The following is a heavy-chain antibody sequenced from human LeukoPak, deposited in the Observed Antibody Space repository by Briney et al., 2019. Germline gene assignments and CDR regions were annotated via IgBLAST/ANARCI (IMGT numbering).Heavy chain of an antibody. CDR2: ISAYNGNT. V-gene: IGHV1-18*01. CDR1: GYTFTNYG. D-gene: IGHD2/OR15-2a*01. J-gene: IGHJ5*02. Sequence: ASVKVSCKASGYTFTNYGITWVRQAPGQGLEWMGWISAYNGNTNYAQKLQGRVTMTTDTSTSPAYMELRSLRSDDTAVYYCARDFSMTIQDNWFDPWGQGTLVIVSS. CDR3: ARDFSMTIQDNWFDP.